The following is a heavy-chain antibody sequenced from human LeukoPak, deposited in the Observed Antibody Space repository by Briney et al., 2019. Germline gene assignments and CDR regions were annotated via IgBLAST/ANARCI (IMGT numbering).Heavy chain of an antibody. D-gene: IGHD2-21*01. CDR2: IDPNSGGT. Sequence: ASVKVSCKASGYTFTDYYIHWVRQAPGQGLEWMGWIDPNSGGTKYAQKFQGRVTMTRDTSISTAYMDLSRLRSDDTAEYYCATDPLRVISEVGGTDYWGQGTLVTVSS. V-gene: IGHV1-2*02. J-gene: IGHJ4*02. CDR3: ATDPLRVISEVGGTDY. CDR1: GYTFTDYY.